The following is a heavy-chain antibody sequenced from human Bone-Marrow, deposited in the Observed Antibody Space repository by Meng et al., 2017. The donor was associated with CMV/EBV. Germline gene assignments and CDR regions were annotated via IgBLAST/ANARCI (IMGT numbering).Heavy chain of an antibody. Sequence: GGSLRLSCTASGITFRNAWMSWVRQAPGKGLEWVGRVKSKVDGETTHYGARVKGRFTISRDDSKNTLYLQMNSLKTEDTAVYYCTTVIGQYQQDYWGQGTLVTVSS. D-gene: IGHD2-2*01. CDR1: GITFRNAW. CDR3: TTVIGQYQQDY. V-gene: IGHV3-15*01. CDR2: VKSKVDGETT. J-gene: IGHJ4*02.